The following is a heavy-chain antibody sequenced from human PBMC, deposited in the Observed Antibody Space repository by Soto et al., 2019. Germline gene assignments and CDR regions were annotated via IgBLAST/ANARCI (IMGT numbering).Heavy chain of an antibody. CDR2: IIPIFGTA. Sequence: ASVKVSCKASGGTFSSYAISWVRQAPGQGLEWMGGIIPIFGTANYAQKFQGRVTITADESTSTAYMELSSLRSEDTAVYYCASTRRVRAFYDILTGYSEEGAQDYYYGMAVWGQGTTVTVSS. J-gene: IGHJ6*02. V-gene: IGHV1-69*13. CDR3: ASTRRVRAFYDILTGYSEEGAQDYYYGMAV. CDR1: GGTFSSYA. D-gene: IGHD3-9*01.